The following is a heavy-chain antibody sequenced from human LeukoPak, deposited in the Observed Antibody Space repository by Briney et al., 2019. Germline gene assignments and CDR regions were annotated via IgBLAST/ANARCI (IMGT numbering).Heavy chain of an antibody. CDR1: GGTFSSYA. CDR3: ATEKVKSDSSGYYSYFDY. V-gene: IGHV1-24*01. CDR2: FDPEDGET. Sequence: GASVKVSCKASGGTFSSYAISWVRQAPGKGLEWMGGFDPEDGETIYAQKFQGRVTMTEDTSTDTAYMELSSLRSEDTAVYYCATEKVKSDSSGYYSYFDYWGQGTLVTVSS. D-gene: IGHD3-22*01. J-gene: IGHJ4*02.